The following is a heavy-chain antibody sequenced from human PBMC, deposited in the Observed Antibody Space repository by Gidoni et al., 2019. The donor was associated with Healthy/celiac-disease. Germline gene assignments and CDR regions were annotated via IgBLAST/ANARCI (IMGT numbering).Heavy chain of an antibody. Sequence: VHLVQSGAEAKNPGSSGKVSCKASGYTFTSYGLSWVRQAPGQGLEWMGWISAYNGNTSYAQKLQGRVTMTTDTSTSTAYMELRSLRSDDTAVYYGASSGRVPAARGYYYGMDVWGQGTTVTVSS. J-gene: IGHJ6*02. CDR3: ASSGRVPAARGYYYGMDV. CDR1: GYTFTSYG. CDR2: ISAYNGNT. V-gene: IGHV1-18*04. D-gene: IGHD2-2*01.